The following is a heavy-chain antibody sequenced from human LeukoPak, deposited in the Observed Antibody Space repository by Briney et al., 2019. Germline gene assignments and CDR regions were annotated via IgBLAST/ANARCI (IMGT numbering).Heavy chain of an antibody. CDR2: IYYSGVS. J-gene: IGHJ5*02. Sequence: SETLSLTCTVSGGSIISSSFWWGWIRQPPGRGLEWIGSIYYSGVSYYNTSLKSRVTISVDTSKNQFSLKLSSVTAADTAVYYCARPEGHWFDPWGQGTLVTVSS. CDR3: ARPEGHWFDP. CDR1: GGSIISSSFW. V-gene: IGHV4-39*01.